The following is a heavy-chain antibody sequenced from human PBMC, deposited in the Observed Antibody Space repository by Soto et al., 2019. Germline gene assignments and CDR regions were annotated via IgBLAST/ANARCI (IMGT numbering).Heavy chain of an antibody. CDR2: ISGSGGST. V-gene: IGHV3-23*01. D-gene: IGHD3-10*01. CDR1: GFTFSSYA. Sequence: EVQLLESGGGLVQPGGSLRLSCAASGFTFSSYAMSWVRQAPGKGLEWVSAISGSGGSTYYADSVKGRFTISRDNSKNTLCLQMNSLRAEDTAVYYCAKEKSPYGGSGYGMDVWGQGTTVTVSS. J-gene: IGHJ6*02. CDR3: AKEKSPYGGSGYGMDV.